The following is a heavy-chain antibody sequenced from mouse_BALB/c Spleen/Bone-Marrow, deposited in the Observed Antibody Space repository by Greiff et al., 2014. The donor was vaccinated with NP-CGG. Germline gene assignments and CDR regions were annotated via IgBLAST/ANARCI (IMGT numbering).Heavy chain of an antibody. V-gene: IGHV5-12-1*01. CDR3: ASHRYYFDY. J-gene: IGHJ2*01. CDR2: ISSGGRST. Sequence: VQLQQSGGGLVKPGGSLKLSCAASGFAFSGYDMSWVRQTPEKRLEWVAYISSGGRSTYYPDTVKGRITISRDNAKNTLYLQMSSLKSEDTAMYYCASHRYYFDYWGQGTTLTVSS. CDR1: GFAFSGYD.